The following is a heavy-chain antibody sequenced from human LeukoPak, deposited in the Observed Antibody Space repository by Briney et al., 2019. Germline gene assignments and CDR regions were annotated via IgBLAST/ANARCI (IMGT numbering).Heavy chain of an antibody. J-gene: IGHJ5*02. CDR2: IYSGGST. D-gene: IGHD1-26*01. V-gene: IGHV3-66*02. Sequence: GGSLRLSCAASGFTVSSNYMSWVRQAPGKGLEWVSDIYSGGSTYYADSVKGRFTISRDNSKNTLYLQMNSLRAEDTAVYYCASYSGSYGWFDPWGQGTLVTVSS. CDR1: GFTVSSNY. CDR3: ASYSGSYGWFDP.